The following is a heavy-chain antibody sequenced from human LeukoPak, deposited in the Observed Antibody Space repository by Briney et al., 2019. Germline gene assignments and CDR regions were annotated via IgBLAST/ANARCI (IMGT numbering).Heavy chain of an antibody. CDR1: GFSFRDYD. CDR3: GRAFPPLRNYSAGDL. J-gene: IGHJ1*01. Sequence: PGGSLRLSCAASGFSFRDYDMNWVRQAPGKGLEWVSAISGRSSHIYYGESVKGRFTISRDNAKNSLYLQMDRLGVEDTAVYYCGRAFPPLRNYSAGDLWGQGTLVIVSS. D-gene: IGHD4-11*01. V-gene: IGHV3-21*01. CDR2: ISGRSSHI.